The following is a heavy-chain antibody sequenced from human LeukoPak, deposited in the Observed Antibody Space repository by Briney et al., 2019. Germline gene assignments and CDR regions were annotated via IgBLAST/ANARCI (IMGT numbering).Heavy chain of an antibody. Sequence: GTSLRLSCATSGFTFRSHAMHWVRQSPGKGLEWVAQIWYDGSNKYYADSVKGRFSVSRDNSKNTLYLQINSLRVEDTAVYYCARDGQRLAPYAIDVWGQGTTITVSS. CDR2: IWYDGSNK. D-gene: IGHD6-25*01. CDR3: ARDGQRLAPYAIDV. V-gene: IGHV3-33*01. CDR1: GFTFRSHA. J-gene: IGHJ6*02.